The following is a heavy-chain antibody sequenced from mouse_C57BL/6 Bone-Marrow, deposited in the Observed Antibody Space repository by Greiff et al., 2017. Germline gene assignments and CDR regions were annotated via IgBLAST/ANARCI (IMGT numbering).Heavy chain of an antibody. CDR3: ARNLLREGYFDD. V-gene: IGHV1-64*01. J-gene: IGHJ2*01. CDR2: IHPNSGST. CDR1: GYTFTSYW. Sequence: QVQLQQPGAELVKPGASVKLSCKASGYTFTSYWLHWVKQRPGQGLAWIGMIHPNSGSTNYNEKFKSKATLTVDKSSCTAYMQLISLTSEDSAVYYWARNLLREGYFDDWGQGTTLTVAS. D-gene: IGHD1-1*01.